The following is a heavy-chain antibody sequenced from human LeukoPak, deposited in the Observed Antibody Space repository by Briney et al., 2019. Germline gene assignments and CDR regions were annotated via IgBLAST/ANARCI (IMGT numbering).Heavy chain of an antibody. J-gene: IGHJ4*02. CDR3: ARVGGELLFDY. CDR1: GYTFTGYY. D-gene: IGHD1-26*01. V-gene: IGHV1-2*02. Sequence: ASVKVSCKASGYTFTGYYMHWVRQAPGQGLEWMGWINPNSGGTNYAQKFQGRVTMTRDTSISTAYMELSSLRAEDTAVNYCARVGGELLFDYWGQGTLVTVSS. CDR2: INPNSGGT.